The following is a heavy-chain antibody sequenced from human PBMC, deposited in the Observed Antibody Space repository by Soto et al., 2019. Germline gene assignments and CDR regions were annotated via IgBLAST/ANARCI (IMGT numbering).Heavy chain of an antibody. V-gene: IGHV4-34*01. J-gene: IGHJ6*03. CDR3: ARGHYYGSGSYYNEPPSYYYYMEV. CDR2: INHSGST. Sequence: PSETLSLTCAVYGGSFSGYYWIWIRQPPGKGLEWIGEINHSGSTNYNPSLKSRVTISVDTSKNQYSLKLSSVTAADTAVYYCARGHYYGSGSYYNEPPSYYYYMEVWGKGTTVTVSS. CDR1: GGSFSGYY. D-gene: IGHD3-10*01.